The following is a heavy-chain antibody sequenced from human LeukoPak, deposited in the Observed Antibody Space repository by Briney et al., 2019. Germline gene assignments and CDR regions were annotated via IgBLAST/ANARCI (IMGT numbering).Heavy chain of an antibody. J-gene: IGHJ5*02. CDR3: ARAFPRRGPAAIRRVDWFDP. Sequence: SETLSLTCAVYGGSFSGYYWSWIRQPPGKGLEWIGEINHSGSTNYNPSLKSRVTISVDTSKNQFSLKLSSVTAADTAVYYCARAFPRRGPAAIRRVDWFDPWGQGTLVTVSS. CDR1: GGSFSGYY. CDR2: INHSGST. V-gene: IGHV4-34*01. D-gene: IGHD2-2*02.